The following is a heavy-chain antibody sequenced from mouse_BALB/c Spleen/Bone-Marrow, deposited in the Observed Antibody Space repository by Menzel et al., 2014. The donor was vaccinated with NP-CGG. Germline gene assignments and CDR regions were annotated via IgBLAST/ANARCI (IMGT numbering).Heavy chain of an antibody. J-gene: IGHJ3*01. D-gene: IGHD2-1*01. V-gene: IGHV5-4*02. CDR1: GFTFSDYY. CDR2: ISDGGSYT. Sequence: EVKLVESGGGLVKPGGSLKLSCAASGFTFSDYYMYWVRQTPEKRLEWVATISDGGSYTYYPDSVKGRFTISRDNAKNNLYLQMSSLKSEDTAMYYCARGGGNYEGAWFAYWGQGTLVTVS. CDR3: ARGGGNYEGAWFAY.